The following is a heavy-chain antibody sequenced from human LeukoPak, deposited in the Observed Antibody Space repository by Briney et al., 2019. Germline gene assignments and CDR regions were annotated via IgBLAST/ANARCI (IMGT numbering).Heavy chain of an antibody. J-gene: IGHJ4*02. CDR2: ISGGGGST. D-gene: IGHD1-26*01. V-gene: IGHV3-23*01. CDR1: GFTFTSFS. Sequence: GGSLRLSCAASGFTFTSFSMNWVRQAPGKGLEWVSTISGGGGSTYYADSVKGRFTISRDNSKNTLYLQVNSLRAEDTAVYYCAKGGKWDVTPFDYWGQGTLVTVSS. CDR3: AKGGKWDVTPFDY.